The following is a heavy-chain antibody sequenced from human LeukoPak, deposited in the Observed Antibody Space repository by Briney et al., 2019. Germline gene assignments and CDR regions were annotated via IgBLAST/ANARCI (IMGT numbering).Heavy chain of an antibody. CDR3: ARGPISHYYGSGSYPT. CDR2: MNPNSGNT. J-gene: IGHJ5*02. Sequence: ASVKVSCKASGYTFTSYDINWVRQATGQGLEWMGWMNPNSGNTGYAQKFQGRVTMTRNTSISTAYVELSSLRSEDTAVYYCARGPISHYYGSGSYPTWGQGTLVTVSS. V-gene: IGHV1-8*01. CDR1: GYTFTSYD. D-gene: IGHD3-10*01.